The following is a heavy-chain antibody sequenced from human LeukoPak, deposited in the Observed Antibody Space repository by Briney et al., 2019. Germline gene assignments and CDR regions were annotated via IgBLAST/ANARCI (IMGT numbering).Heavy chain of an antibody. CDR3: VKVYPTVTTSSVLGS. Sequence: GGCLRLSCAASGFIFSNYAIHWVREAPGKGREWVAAVSYDGNLQHYADAEKGRLTVSSANCKITVCPQLNCLRTDDSAVWWCVKVYPTVTTSSVLGSWGQGTLVTVSS. J-gene: IGHJ4*02. CDR1: GFIFSNYA. V-gene: IGHV3-30*18. CDR2: VSYDGNLQ. D-gene: IGHD4-17*01.